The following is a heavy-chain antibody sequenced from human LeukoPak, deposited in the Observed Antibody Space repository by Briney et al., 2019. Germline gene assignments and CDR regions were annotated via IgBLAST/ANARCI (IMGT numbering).Heavy chain of an antibody. CDR2: IYYSGST. CDR3: ARKTYYYGSGSYLGFDP. D-gene: IGHD3-10*01. V-gene: IGHV4-39*01. CDR1: GGSISSSSYY. Sequence: PSETLSLTCTVSGGSISSSSYYWGWIRQPPGKGLEWIGSIYYSGSTYYNPSLKSRVTISVDTSKNQFSLKLSSVTAADTAVYYCARKTYYYGSGSYLGFDPWGQGTLVTVSS. J-gene: IGHJ5*02.